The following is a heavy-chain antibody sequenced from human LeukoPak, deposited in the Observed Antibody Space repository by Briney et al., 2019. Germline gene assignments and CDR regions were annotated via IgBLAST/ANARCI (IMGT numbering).Heavy chain of an antibody. Sequence: GRSLRLSCAASGFTFSSYSTNWVRQAPGKGLEWVSYISSSSSTIYYADSVKGRFTISRDNAKNSLYLQMNSLRAEDTAVYYCARTGSGIAAAGIGEDYWGQGTLVTVSS. CDR3: ARTGSGIAAAGIGEDY. CDR1: GFTFSSYS. CDR2: ISSSSSTI. V-gene: IGHV3-48*01. J-gene: IGHJ4*02. D-gene: IGHD6-13*01.